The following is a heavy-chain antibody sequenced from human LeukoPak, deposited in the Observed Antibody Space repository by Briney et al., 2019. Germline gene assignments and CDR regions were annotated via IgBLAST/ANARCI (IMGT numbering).Heavy chain of an antibody. CDR1: GFIFSSYW. J-gene: IGHJ4*02. CDR2: INTDGSST. Sequence: PGGSLRLSCAASGFIFSSYWMHWVRHAPGKGLVWVSRINTDGSSTSYADSVKGRFTISRDNANNTVYLQMNSLRADDTAVFYCAKVPLRTGLKYFDYWGQGTLVTVSS. V-gene: IGHV3-74*01. CDR3: AKVPLRTGLKYFDY. D-gene: IGHD3/OR15-3a*01.